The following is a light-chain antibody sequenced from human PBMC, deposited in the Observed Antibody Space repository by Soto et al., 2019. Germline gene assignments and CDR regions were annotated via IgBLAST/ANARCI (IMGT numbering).Light chain of an antibody. CDR1: SSNIGAGYD. Sequence: QSVLTQPPSVSGAPGQRXTISCTGSSSNIGAGYDVHWYQQLPGTAPKLLIYGNSNRPSGVPDRFSGSKSGTSASLAITGLQAEDEADYYCQSYDSSLSGAVFGGGTQLTVL. J-gene: IGLJ7*01. CDR2: GNS. CDR3: QSYDSSLSGAV. V-gene: IGLV1-40*01.